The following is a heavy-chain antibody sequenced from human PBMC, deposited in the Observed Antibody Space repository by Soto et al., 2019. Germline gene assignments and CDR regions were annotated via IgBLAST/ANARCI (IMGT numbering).Heavy chain of an antibody. CDR2: IYYSGST. V-gene: IGHV4-31*03. D-gene: IGHD6-13*01. CDR3: ARGYRQSGYSSSWVFDY. J-gene: IGHJ4*02. Sequence: QVQLQESGPGLVKPSQTLSLTCTVSGGSISSGGYYWNWIRQHPGKGLEWIGYIYYSGSTYYNPSLRRRVAIYAISSEQQFPLKLGSVTAGDTAVYFCARGYRQSGYSSSWVFDYWGQGTLVNVSS. CDR1: GGSISSGGYY.